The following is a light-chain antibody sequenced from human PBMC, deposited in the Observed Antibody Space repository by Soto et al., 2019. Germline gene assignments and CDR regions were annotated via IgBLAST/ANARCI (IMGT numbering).Light chain of an antibody. V-gene: IGKV1-39*01. CDR3: QQSHITTLFT. J-gene: IGKJ2*01. CDR1: QNINSH. Sequence: DIQMTQSPSSLSASIGDRVTITCRASQNINSHLNWYQHKPGKAPKVLLYAASRLQSGVPFRFSGSGSGTEYTLTISSLEPEDFATYYCQQSHITTLFTFGKGTKLEIK. CDR2: AAS.